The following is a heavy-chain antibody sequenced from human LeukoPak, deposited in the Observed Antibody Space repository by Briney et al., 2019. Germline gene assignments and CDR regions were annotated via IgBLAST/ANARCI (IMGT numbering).Heavy chain of an antibody. CDR2: INHSGST. J-gene: IGHJ4*02. D-gene: IGHD6-13*01. Sequence: SETLSLTCAVYGGSFSGYYWSWIRQPPGKGLEWIGEINHSGSTNYNPSLKSRATISVDTSKNQFSLKLSSVTAADTAVYYCARGLGAAGDYWGQGTLVTVSS. CDR1: GGSFSGYY. V-gene: IGHV4-34*01. CDR3: ARGLGAAGDY.